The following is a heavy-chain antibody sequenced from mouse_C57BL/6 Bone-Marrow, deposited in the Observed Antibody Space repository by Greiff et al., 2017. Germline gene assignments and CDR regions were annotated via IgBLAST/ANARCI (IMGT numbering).Heavy chain of an antibody. CDR2: IRNKANGYTT. CDR3: ARFDYYGSSDGYWYFDV. Sequence: DVKLVESGGGLVQPGGSLSLSCAASGFTFTDYYMSWVRQPPGKALEWLGFIRNKANGYTTEYNASVKGRFTISRDNSQSILYLQMNALRAEDSATYYCARFDYYGSSDGYWYFDVWGTGTTVTVSS. CDR1: GFTFTDYY. D-gene: IGHD1-1*01. J-gene: IGHJ1*03. V-gene: IGHV7-3*01.